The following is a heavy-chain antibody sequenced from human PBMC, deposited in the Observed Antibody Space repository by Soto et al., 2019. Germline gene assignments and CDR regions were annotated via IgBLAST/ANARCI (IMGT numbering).Heavy chain of an antibody. V-gene: IGHV3-23*01. Sequence: ELQLLESGGGLVQPGGSLRLSCAASGFTFSSYAMTWVRQAPGKGLEWVSGISNSGGGTYYADSVKGRFTISRDNSKNTLYLQMNSLRAEDTAVYYCAQPAVAGPAYYCFDYWGQGTLVTVSS. D-gene: IGHD6-19*01. CDR2: ISNSGGGT. CDR1: GFTFSSYA. CDR3: AQPAVAGPAYYCFDY. J-gene: IGHJ4*02.